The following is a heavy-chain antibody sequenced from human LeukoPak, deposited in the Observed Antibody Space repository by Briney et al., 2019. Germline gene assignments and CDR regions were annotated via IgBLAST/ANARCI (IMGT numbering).Heavy chain of an antibody. CDR2: INAGNGNT. CDR1: GYTFTSYA. CDR3: ARVYCSGGSCYDEYFQH. J-gene: IGHJ1*01. Sequence: GASVKVSCKASGYTFTSYAMHWVRQAPGQRLEWVGWINAGNGNTKYSQKFQGRVTITRDTSASTAYMELSSLRSEDTAVYYCARVYCSGGSCYDEYFQHWGQGTLVTVSS. D-gene: IGHD2-15*01. V-gene: IGHV1-3*01.